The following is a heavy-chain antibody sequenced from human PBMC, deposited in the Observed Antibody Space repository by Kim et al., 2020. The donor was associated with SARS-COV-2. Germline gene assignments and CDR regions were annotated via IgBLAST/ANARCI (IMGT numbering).Heavy chain of an antibody. V-gene: IGHV3-20*04. J-gene: IGHJ4*02. CDR2: INWNAGLL. CDR1: GFTFNEYG. Sequence: GGSLRLSCAASGFTFNEYGMTWVRHAPGKGLAWVSAINWNAGLLAYADSVKGRFTISRDNVKNSLYLQMNSLRVEDTALYYCARLGPYDSSGYSFDYWGLGILVTVAS. D-gene: IGHD3-22*01. CDR3: ARLGPYDSSGYSFDY.